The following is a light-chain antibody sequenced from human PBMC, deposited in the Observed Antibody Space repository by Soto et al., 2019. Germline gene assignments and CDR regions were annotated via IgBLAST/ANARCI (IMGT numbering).Light chain of an antibody. Sequence: EIVLTQSPGTLSLSPGERATLSCRTSQSTSNNYLAWYQQKPGQAPRLLIYGTSNRATGIPDRVTGSGSGTEVTLTIIRLEREDFAVYYCQQYGTSPKTFGQGTKVDI. CDR2: GTS. CDR3: QQYGTSPKT. CDR1: QSTSNNY. J-gene: IGKJ1*01. V-gene: IGKV3-20*01.